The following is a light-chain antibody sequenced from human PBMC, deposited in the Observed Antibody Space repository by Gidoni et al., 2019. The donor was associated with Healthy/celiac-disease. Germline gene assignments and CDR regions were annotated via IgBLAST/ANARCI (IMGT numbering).Light chain of an antibody. J-gene: IGKJ3*01. Sequence: ELVMTQSPATLSVSPGERATLSCRASQSVSSNLAWYQQKPGQAPRLLIYGASTRATGIPARFSGSGSGKEFTLTISSLQSEDFAVYYCQQYNNWLFTFGPGTKVDIK. CDR3: QQYNNWLFT. V-gene: IGKV3-15*01. CDR2: GAS. CDR1: QSVSSN.